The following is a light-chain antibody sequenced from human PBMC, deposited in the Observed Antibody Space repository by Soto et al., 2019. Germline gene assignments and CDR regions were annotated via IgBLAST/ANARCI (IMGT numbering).Light chain of an antibody. Sequence: DVVMTQSPLSLPVTLGQSASISCRSSQSLVNSEGITYLTWFQQRPGQSPRRLIDKVSKRDPGVPARFSGSGSGTSLTLKISRVEAEDVGFYFCMQATHWPPWTFGQGTKVEI. CDR3: MQATHWPPWT. CDR2: KVS. J-gene: IGKJ1*01. CDR1: QSLVNSEGITY. V-gene: IGKV2-30*01.